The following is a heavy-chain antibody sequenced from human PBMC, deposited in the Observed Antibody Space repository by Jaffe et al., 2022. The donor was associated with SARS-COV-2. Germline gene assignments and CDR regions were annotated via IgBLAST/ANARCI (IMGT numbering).Heavy chain of an antibody. CDR3: VTFETIAVKNFDY. V-gene: IGHV3-21*01. D-gene: IGHD6-19*01. CDR1: GFTFSSSG. Sequence: EVQVVESGGDLVKPGGSLRLSCLTSGFTFSSSGMNWVRQAPGKGLEWVSSISPGGTYKYYADSVEGRFTISRDDAKNSLYLQMNSLRVEDTAVYYCVTFETIAVKNFDYWGQGALVTVSS. J-gene: IGHJ4*02. CDR2: ISPGGTYK.